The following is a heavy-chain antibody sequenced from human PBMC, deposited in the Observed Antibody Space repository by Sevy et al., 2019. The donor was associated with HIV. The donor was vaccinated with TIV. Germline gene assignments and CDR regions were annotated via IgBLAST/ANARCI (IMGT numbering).Heavy chain of an antibody. CDR3: ARRPDLGSVIRTGVMDV. Sequence: GGSLRLSCAASGFTFSTYAMSWVRQTPGKGLQWVSVISDSGGSTYYADSVQDRFTISRDNSKDTMYLQVNSLRAEDTAVYYCARRPDLGSVIRTGVMDVWGQGTTVTVSS. D-gene: IGHD3-10*01. CDR2: ISDSGGST. CDR1: GFTFSTYA. V-gene: IGHV3-23*01. J-gene: IGHJ6*02.